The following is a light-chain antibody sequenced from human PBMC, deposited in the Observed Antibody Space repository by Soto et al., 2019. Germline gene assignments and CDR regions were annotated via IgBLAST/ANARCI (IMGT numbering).Light chain of an antibody. CDR3: KQYGSSPRT. V-gene: IGKV3-20*01. CDR1: QSVSSY. J-gene: IGKJ1*01. Sequence: EIVLTQSPGTLSLSPGERATLSCRASQSVSSYLAWYQQKPGKAPRLLIYGASSRATGIPDRFSGSGSGTDFTHTISRLEPEDFAVYYGKQYGSSPRTFGQGTKVEIK. CDR2: GAS.